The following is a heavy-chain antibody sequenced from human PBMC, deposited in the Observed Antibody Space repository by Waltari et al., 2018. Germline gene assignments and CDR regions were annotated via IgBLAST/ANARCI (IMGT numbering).Heavy chain of an antibody. CDR2: IHSGGTI. V-gene: IGHV3-48*03. J-gene: IGHJ4*02. CDR3: ARETENCGGDCYDY. Sequence: EVQLMESGGGLVEPGGSLRLSCVASGFTFVTYEFNWIRQAPGKGLEWVSYIHSGGTIYYADSVKGRFTISRDNAKNSVYLQMNSLRVEDTAVYYCARETENCGGDCYDYWGQGTLVTVSS. CDR1: GFTFVTYE. D-gene: IGHD2-21*02.